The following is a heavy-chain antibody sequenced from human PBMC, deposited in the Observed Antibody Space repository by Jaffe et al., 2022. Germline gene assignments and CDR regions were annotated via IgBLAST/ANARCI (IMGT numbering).Heavy chain of an antibody. J-gene: IGHJ4*02. CDR3: AKGYCSSATCHGFGY. D-gene: IGHD2-2*01. Sequence: QVQLVESGGGVVQPGGSLKLSCAASAFTFTSYGMHWVRQAPGKGLEWVAFIQYDGSSKYYADSVRGRFTISRDNSRNTLYLQMNSLRAEDTAVYYCAKGYCSSATCHGFGYWGQGTLVTVSS. V-gene: IGHV3-30*02. CDR1: AFTFTSYG. CDR2: IQYDGSSK.